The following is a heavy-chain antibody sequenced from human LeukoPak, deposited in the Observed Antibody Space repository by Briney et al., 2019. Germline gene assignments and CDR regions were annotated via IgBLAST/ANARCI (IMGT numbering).Heavy chain of an antibody. CDR3: ASSDSSGYLGAFDI. J-gene: IGHJ3*02. D-gene: IGHD3-22*01. Sequence: LSLTCTVSGGSISTYYWSWIRQAPGKGLEWVSYISSSGSTIYYADSVKGRFTISRDNAKNSLYLQMNSLRAEDTAVYYCASSDSSGYLGAFDIWGQGTMVTVSS. CDR1: GGSISTYY. V-gene: IGHV3-11*04. CDR2: ISSSGSTI.